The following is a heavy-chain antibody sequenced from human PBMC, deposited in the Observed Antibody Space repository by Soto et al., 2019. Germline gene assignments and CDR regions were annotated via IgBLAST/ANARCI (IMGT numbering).Heavy chain of an antibody. D-gene: IGHD4-17*01. V-gene: IGHV3-30*18. CDR1: GFTFSSYG. Sequence: GESLKISCAASGFTFSSYGMHWVRQAPGKGLEWVAVISYDGSNKYYADSVKGRFTISRDNSKNTLYLQMNSLRAEDTAVYYCAKDLGYYGDYSLTPVDYYYYYGMDVWGQGTTVTVSS. J-gene: IGHJ6*02. CDR2: ISYDGSNK. CDR3: AKDLGYYGDYSLTPVDYYYYYGMDV.